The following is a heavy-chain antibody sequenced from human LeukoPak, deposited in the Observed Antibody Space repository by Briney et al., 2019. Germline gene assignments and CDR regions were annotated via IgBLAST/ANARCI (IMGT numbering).Heavy chain of an antibody. Sequence: SETLSLTCAVYGGSFSGYYWNWIRQPPGKGLEWIGEINHSGSTNYNPSLKSRVAISVDTSKNQFSLKLSSVTAADTAVYYCARGPPYYDSSGYCNWFDPWGQGTPVTVSS. D-gene: IGHD3-22*01. CDR1: GGSFSGYY. CDR3: ARGPPYYDSSGYCNWFDP. J-gene: IGHJ5*02. CDR2: INHSGST. V-gene: IGHV4-34*01.